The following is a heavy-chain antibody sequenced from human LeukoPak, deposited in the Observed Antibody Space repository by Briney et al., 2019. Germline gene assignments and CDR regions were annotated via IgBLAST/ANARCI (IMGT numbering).Heavy chain of an antibody. CDR3: AKDSAKKYDDY. CDR1: GFTFSSYE. D-gene: IGHD2/OR15-2a*01. CDR2: ISSGGSTI. J-gene: IGHJ4*02. Sequence: PGGSLRLSCAASGFTFSSYEMNWVRQAPGKGLEWVSYISSGGSTIYYADSVKGRFTISRDNSKNTLYLQMNGLRAEDTAVYYCAKDSAKKYDDYWGQGTLVTVSS. V-gene: IGHV3-48*03.